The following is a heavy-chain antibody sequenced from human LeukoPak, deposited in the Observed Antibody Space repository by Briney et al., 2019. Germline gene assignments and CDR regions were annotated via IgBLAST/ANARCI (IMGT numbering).Heavy chain of an antibody. CDR3: ARARRSGGITMLRGVKDRGWFDP. Sequence: GGSLRLSCAPAAFTFSSYWMSWARQAPGKGREWVAFIRYDGSNKYYADSVKGRFTISRDNSKNTLYLQMNSLRAEDTAVFYCARARRSGGITMLRGVKDRGWFDPWGQGTLVTVSS. CDR2: IRYDGSNK. J-gene: IGHJ5*02. V-gene: IGHV3-30*02. CDR1: AFTFSSYW. D-gene: IGHD3-10*01.